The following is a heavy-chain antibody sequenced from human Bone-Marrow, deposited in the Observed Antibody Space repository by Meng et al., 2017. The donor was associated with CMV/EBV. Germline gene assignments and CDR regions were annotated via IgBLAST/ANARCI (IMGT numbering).Heavy chain of an antibody. J-gene: IGHJ4*02. D-gene: IGHD3-3*01. CDR1: GGSISSGGYY. CDR2: IYYSGST. V-gene: IGHV4-31*03. Sequence: SETLSLTCTVSGGSISSGGYYWNWIRQHPGKGLEWIGYIYYSGSTYYNPSLKSRVTISVDTSKNQFSLKLSSVTAADTAVYYCAREAIFGVVTDYYFDYWGQGTLVTVSS. CDR3: AREAIFGVVTDYYFDY.